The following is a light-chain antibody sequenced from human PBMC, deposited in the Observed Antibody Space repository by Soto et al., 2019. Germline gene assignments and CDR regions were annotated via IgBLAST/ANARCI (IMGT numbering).Light chain of an antibody. CDR2: DAS. J-gene: IGKJ5*01. CDR1: QPVSAY. CDR3: QQRAIWVT. V-gene: IGKV3-11*01. Sequence: EIVLTQSPATLSLSTRERATLSCRASQPVSAYIGWFQQKPGQAPRLLIYDASNRAAGIPARFSGSGSATDFTLTISNLEPEDSAVYYCQQRAIWVTFGQGTRLEIK.